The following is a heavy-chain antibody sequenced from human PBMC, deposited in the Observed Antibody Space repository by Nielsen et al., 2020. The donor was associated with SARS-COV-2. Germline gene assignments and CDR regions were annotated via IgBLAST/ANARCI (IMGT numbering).Heavy chain of an antibody. D-gene: IGHD3-22*01. Sequence: SETLSLTCIVSGGSVDDGEYHWTWVRQPPGRGLEWIGNHLADYNPSLKSRVTMSVDTSKNQLSLNLTSVTAADTAVYYCARGRGSGYYDNWFDPWGQGILVTVSS. CDR2: NHLA. V-gene: IGHV4-61*08. J-gene: IGHJ5*02. CDR1: GGSVDDGEYH. CDR3: ARGRGSGYYDNWFDP.